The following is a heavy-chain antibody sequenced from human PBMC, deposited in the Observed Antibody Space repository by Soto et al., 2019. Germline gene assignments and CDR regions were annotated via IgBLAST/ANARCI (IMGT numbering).Heavy chain of an antibody. V-gene: IGHV4-39*01. Sequence: QLQLQESGPGLVKPSETLSITCSVSGDSINSDNYYWGWIRQPPGKGLEWIGSIYYRGNTYYNPSLKTRVTISLDKSKSQFSLKLNSVTAADSAVYFCARLEGLATISYYFDYWGQGTLVTVSS. CDR2: IYYRGNT. J-gene: IGHJ4*02. CDR1: GDSINSDNYY. CDR3: ARLEGLATISYYFDY. D-gene: IGHD3-9*01.